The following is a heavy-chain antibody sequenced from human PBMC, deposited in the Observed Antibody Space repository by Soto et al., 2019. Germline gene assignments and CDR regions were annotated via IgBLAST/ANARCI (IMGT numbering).Heavy chain of an antibody. CDR2: IYHSGST. D-gene: IGHD2-21*02. Sequence: PSETLSLTCAVSGGSISSGGYSWSWIRQPPGKGLEGIGYIYHSGSTYYNPSLKSRVTISVDTSKNQFSLKLNSVTAADTAVYYCARDLWCYCGTDCYPLDVSAQRSTVTVSS. V-gene: IGHV4-30-2*01. CDR1: GGSISSGGYS. CDR3: ARDLWCYCGTDCYPLDV. J-gene: IGHJ6*02.